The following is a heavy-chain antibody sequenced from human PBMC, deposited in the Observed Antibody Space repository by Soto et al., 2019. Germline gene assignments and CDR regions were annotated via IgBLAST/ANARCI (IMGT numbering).Heavy chain of an antibody. D-gene: IGHD5-12*01. CDR3: ARDQEMATISPHYYSCGMDV. Sequence: GGSLRLSCAASGFTFSSYAMHWVRQAPGKGLEWVAVISYDGSNKYYADSVKGRFTISRDNSKDTLYLQMNSLRAEDTAVYYCARDQEMATISPHYYSCGMDVWGQATTVTVSS. J-gene: IGHJ6*02. CDR2: ISYDGSNK. CDR1: GFTFSSYA. V-gene: IGHV3-30-3*01.